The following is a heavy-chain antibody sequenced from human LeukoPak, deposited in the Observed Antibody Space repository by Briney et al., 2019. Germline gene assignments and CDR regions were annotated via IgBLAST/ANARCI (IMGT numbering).Heavy chain of an antibody. CDR2: IYYSGST. J-gene: IGHJ3*02. Sequence: PSETLSLTCSVCGGSISSSSYYWGWIRQPPGKGLEWIGSIYYSGSTYYNPSLKSRVTISVDTSKNQSSLKLSSVTAADTAVYYCATYIMVRGVPGAFDIWGQGTMVTVSS. CDR1: GGSISSSSYY. D-gene: IGHD3-10*01. CDR3: ATYIMVRGVPGAFDI. V-gene: IGHV4-39*01.